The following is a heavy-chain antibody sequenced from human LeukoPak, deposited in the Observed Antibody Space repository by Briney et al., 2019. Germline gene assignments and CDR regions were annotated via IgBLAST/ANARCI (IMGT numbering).Heavy chain of an antibody. CDR2: IYTSGST. D-gene: IGHD6-13*01. V-gene: IGHV4-4*07. Sequence: SETLSLTCTVSGGSISSYYCSWIRQPAGRGLEWVGRIYTSGSTNYNPSLKSRVTMSVDTSKNQFSLKLSSVTAADTAVYYCARDRAGFSSSWYSDYWGQGTLVTVSS. J-gene: IGHJ4*02. CDR1: GGSISSYY. CDR3: ARDRAGFSSSWYSDY.